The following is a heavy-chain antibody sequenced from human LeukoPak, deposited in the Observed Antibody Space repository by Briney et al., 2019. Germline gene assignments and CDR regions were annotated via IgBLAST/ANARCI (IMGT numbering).Heavy chain of an antibody. Sequence: GGSLRLSCAASGFTFKLYWMHWVRQVPGRGSVWVSRINHDGSDTIYADSVRGRFTISRDDAKNTLYLQMNNLRAEDTAVYYCVRGGPSTWSWGQGTLVTVSS. D-gene: IGHD2-15*01. CDR2: INHDGSDT. V-gene: IGHV3-74*01. J-gene: IGHJ5*02. CDR1: GFTFKLYW. CDR3: VRGGPSTWS.